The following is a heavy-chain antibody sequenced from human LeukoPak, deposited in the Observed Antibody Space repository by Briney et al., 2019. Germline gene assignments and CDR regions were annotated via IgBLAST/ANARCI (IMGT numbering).Heavy chain of an antibody. CDR3: ADSNYWYPVDY. CDR2: ITASGDTT. D-gene: IGHD4-11*01. Sequence: GGSLRLSCAASGFTFSGYAMRWVRQAPGKGLEWVSSITASGDTTYYADSVKGRFTISRDNSKNTLYLQMNSLRAEDTAICYCADSNYWYPVDYWGQGTLVTVSS. V-gene: IGHV3-23*01. CDR1: GFTFSGYA. J-gene: IGHJ4*02.